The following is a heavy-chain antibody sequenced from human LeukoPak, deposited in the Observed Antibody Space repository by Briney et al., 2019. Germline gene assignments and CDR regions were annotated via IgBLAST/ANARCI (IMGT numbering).Heavy chain of an antibody. Sequence: ASVKVSCKVSGYTLTELSMHWVRQAPGKGLEWMGGFDPEDGETIYAQKFQGRVTMTEGTSTDTAYMELSSLRSEDTAVYYCARDRANWFDPWGQGTLVTVSS. CDR1: GYTLTELS. V-gene: IGHV1-24*01. J-gene: IGHJ5*02. CDR3: ARDRANWFDP. CDR2: FDPEDGET.